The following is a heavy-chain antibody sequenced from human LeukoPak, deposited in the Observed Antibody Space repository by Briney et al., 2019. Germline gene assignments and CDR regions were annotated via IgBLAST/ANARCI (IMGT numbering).Heavy chain of an antibody. V-gene: IGHV1-2*02. CDR3: AKPYFDLYYDSSGYAPHPDY. D-gene: IGHD3-22*01. CDR2: INPNSGGT. Sequence: ASVKVSCKASGYTFTGYYMHWVRQAPGQGLEWMGWINPNSGGTNYAQKFQGRVTMTRDTSISTAYMELSRLRSDDTAVYYCAKPYFDLYYDSSGYAPHPDYWGQGTLVTVSS. CDR1: GYTFTGYY. J-gene: IGHJ4*02.